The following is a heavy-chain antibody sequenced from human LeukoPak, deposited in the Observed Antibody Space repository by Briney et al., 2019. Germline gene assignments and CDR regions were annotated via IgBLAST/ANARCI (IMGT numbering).Heavy chain of an antibody. D-gene: IGHD2-21*02. V-gene: IGHV4-59*01. CDR3: AREPPPAYCGGDCSSLRAFDI. Sequence: SETLSLTCTVSGAYINSYYWSWIRQPPGEGLEWIGYIYYSGTTNYNPSLKSRVTISVDTSKNQFSLKLTSVTAADTAVYYCAREPPPAYCGGDCSSLRAFDIWGQGTMVTVSS. CDR2: IYYSGTT. J-gene: IGHJ3*02. CDR1: GAYINSYY.